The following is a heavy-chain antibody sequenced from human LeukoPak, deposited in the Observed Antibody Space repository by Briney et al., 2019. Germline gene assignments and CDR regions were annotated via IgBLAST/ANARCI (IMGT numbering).Heavy chain of an antibody. CDR2: INPDGGNT. CDR3: ARIRDGYNDAYDI. Sequence: ASVKVSCKASGYTFTDSYIHWVRQAPGQVLEWMGLINPDGGNTNYAQNFQGRVTLTRDTSTSTVYMELSSLRSEDTAIYYCARIRDGYNDAYDIWGQGTVVTVPS. CDR1: GYTFTDSY. V-gene: IGHV1-46*01. D-gene: IGHD5-24*01. J-gene: IGHJ3*02.